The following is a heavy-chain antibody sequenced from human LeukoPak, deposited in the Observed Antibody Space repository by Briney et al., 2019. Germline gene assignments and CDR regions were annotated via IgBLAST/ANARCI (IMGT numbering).Heavy chain of an antibody. Sequence: SETLSLTGAGCGGSFSGYCWSWIRQPPGKGLEWIGEINHSGSTNYNPSLKSRVTISVDTSKNQFSLKLSSVTAADTAVYYCARVHVSYDFWSGYGWFDPWGQGTLVTVSS. CDR2: INHSGST. D-gene: IGHD3-3*01. V-gene: IGHV4-34*01. J-gene: IGHJ5*02. CDR3: ARVHVSYDFWSGYGWFDP. CDR1: GGSFSGYC.